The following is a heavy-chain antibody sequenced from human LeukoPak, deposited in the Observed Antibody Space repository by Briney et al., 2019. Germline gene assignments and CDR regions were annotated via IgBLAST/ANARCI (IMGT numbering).Heavy chain of an antibody. J-gene: IGHJ4*02. D-gene: IGHD3-3*01. CDR2: INGGGDST. CDR1: GFTFRDFG. CDR3: VKGPYYESPALDS. V-gene: IGHV3-23*01. Sequence: GGSLRLSCAASGFTFRDFGMNWVRQIPGKGLEWISHINGGGDSTHYADSVKGRFTISRDNCQNTLFVQMNSLRVDDSATYYCVKGPYYESPALDSWGQGTLVTVSS.